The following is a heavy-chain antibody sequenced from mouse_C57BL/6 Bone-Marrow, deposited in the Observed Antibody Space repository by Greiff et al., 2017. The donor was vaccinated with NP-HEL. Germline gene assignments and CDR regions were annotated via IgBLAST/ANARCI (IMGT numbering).Heavy chain of an antibody. D-gene: IGHD2-3*01. CDR3: AENDGYSAWLAY. CDR1: GYTFTSYW. Sequence: QVQLQQPGTELVKPGASVKLSCKASGYTFTSYWMHWVKQRPGQGLEWIGNINPSNGGTNYNEKFKSKATLTVDKSSSTAYMQLSSLTAEDSAVYYCAENDGYSAWLAYGGQGTLATVSA. J-gene: IGHJ3*01. V-gene: IGHV1-53*01. CDR2: INPSNGGT.